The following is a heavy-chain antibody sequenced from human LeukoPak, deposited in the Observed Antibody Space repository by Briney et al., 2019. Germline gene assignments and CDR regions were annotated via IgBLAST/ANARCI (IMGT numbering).Heavy chain of an antibody. CDR1: GFTFSSYS. J-gene: IGHJ4*02. CDR3: ARDESAYSSTWSPVY. V-gene: IGHV3-21*04. CDR2: ISSSSAYV. D-gene: IGHD6-13*01. Sequence: GGSLRLSCAASGFTFSSYSMNWVRQAPGKGLEWVSSISSSSAYVHYADSVKGRFTISRDNAKNSLYLQMNSLRAEDTAVYYCARDESAYSSTWSPVYWGQGTLVTVSS.